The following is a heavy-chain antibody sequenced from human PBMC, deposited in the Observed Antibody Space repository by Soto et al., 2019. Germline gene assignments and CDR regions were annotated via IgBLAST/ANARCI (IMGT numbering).Heavy chain of an antibody. J-gene: IGHJ4*02. CDR1: GYGFAGYW. D-gene: IGHD3-22*01. V-gene: IGHV5-10-1*01. CDR2: IDPSDSQT. Sequence: GESLKISCKGSGYGFAGYWITWVRQKPGKGLEWMGRIDPSDSQTYYSPSFRGHVTISATKSITTVFLQWSSLRASDTATYYCARQIYDSDTGPNFQYYFDSWGQGTPVTVS. CDR3: ARQIYDSDTGPNFQYYFDS.